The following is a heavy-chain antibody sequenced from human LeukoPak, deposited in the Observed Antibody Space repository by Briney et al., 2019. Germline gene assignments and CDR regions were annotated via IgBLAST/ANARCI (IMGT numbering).Heavy chain of an antibody. CDR3: ATVSDYVWGSDRHTDAFDI. Sequence: ASVKVSCKASGYTFTGYYMHWVRQAPGQGLEWMGRINPNSGGTNYAQKFQGRVTMTRDTSISTAYMELSRLRSDDTAVYYCATVSDYVWGSDRHTDAFDIWGQGTMVTVSS. J-gene: IGHJ3*02. CDR1: GYTFTGYY. D-gene: IGHD3-16*02. V-gene: IGHV1-2*06. CDR2: INPNSGGT.